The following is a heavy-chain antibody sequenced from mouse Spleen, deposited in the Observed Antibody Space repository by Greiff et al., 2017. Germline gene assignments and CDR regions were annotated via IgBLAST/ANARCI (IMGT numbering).Heavy chain of an antibody. D-gene: IGHD1-1*01. CDR3: ARGGLRD. Sequence: QVQLKQPGAELVMPGASVKLSCKASGYTFTSYWMHWVKQRPGQGLEWIGEIDPSDSYTNYNQKFKGKATLTVDKSSSTAYMQLSSLTSEDSAVYYCARGGLRDWGQGTTLTVSS. CDR2: IDPSDSYT. V-gene: IGHV1-69*01. J-gene: IGHJ2*01. CDR1: GYTFTSYW.